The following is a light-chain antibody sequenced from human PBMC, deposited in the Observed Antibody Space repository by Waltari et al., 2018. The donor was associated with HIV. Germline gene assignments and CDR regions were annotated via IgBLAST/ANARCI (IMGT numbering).Light chain of an antibody. CDR2: GVT. Sequence: QSALTQPASVSGSPGQSATISCTGGNTDIGAFDLVSCYQQRSGEAPQLIIFGVTSRPSAVSSRFSGFKPGHTASLTISGLHDGDEAYYFCSSYSTLKTILFGGGTKLTV. CDR3: SSYSTLKTIL. V-gene: IGLV2-14*01. CDR1: NTDIGAFDL. J-gene: IGLJ3*02.